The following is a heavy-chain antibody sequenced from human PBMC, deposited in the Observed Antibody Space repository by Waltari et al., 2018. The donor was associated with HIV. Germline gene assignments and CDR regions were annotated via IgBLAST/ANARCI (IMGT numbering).Heavy chain of an antibody. J-gene: IGHJ6*02. D-gene: IGHD4-17*01. Sequence: QVQLVQSGAEVRKPGASVKVPCKASGYTFTGYYLHWVRQAPGQGLEWLGRINPNSGGTNYAQKFQARGTMTRDTSIGAAYMELSSLRPNDTAVYYCARVTTVTGDSYFYYGMDVWGQGTTVTVSS. V-gene: IGHV1-2*06. CDR1: GYTFTGYY. CDR2: INPNSGGT. CDR3: ARVTTVTGDSYFYYGMDV.